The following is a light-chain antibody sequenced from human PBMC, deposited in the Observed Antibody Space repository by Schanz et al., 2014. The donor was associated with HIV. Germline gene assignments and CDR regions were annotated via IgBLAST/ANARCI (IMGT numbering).Light chain of an antibody. Sequence: NFMLIQPHSVSESPGKDIIISCTRSSGTIASNHVQWYQQRPGRAPTIVIYDNDQRPSGVPDRISGSIDSSSNSASLTISGLKTDDEGDYYCQSSDASNTIVFGGGTKLTVL. CDR1: SGTIASNH. CDR3: QSSDASNTIV. J-gene: IGLJ3*02. CDR2: DND. V-gene: IGLV6-57*04.